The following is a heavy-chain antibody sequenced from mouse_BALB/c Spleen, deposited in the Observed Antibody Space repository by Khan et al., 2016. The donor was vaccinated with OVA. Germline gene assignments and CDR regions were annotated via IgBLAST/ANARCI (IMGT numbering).Heavy chain of an antibody. CDR3: ARYGKGDAMDY. V-gene: IGHV1S130*01. CDR1: GYTFTSSW. CDR2: IHPNSGNT. D-gene: IGHD2-1*01. Sequence: QVQLQQPGPVLVRPGASVKLSCKASGYTFTSSWIHWAKQRPGQGLEWIGEIHPNSGNTNYNEKFKGKATLTLDTSSSTAYVDLSSLTSEDSAVYYCARYGKGDAMDYWGQGTSVTVSS. J-gene: IGHJ4*01.